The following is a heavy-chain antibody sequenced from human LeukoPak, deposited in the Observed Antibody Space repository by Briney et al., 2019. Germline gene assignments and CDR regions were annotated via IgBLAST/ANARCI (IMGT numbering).Heavy chain of an antibody. D-gene: IGHD2-8*01. Sequence: SPSLSPTWTVSGGSFSSYYWSWIRPPARDGMEWIVYIYYGGGTTYHPSFKSRVTISVDTPKTQFSLQLSSVTAAYTAVYYCARDVSNGGYYFDYWGQGTLVTVSS. CDR1: GGSFSSYY. CDR2: IYYGGGT. J-gene: IGHJ4*02. V-gene: IGHV4-59*01. CDR3: ARDVSNGGYYFDY.